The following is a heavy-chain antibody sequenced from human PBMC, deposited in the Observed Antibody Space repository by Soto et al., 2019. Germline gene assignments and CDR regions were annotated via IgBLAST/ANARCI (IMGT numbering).Heavy chain of an antibody. D-gene: IGHD5-18*01. V-gene: IGHV3-33*01. J-gene: IGHJ4*02. CDR1: GFTFNTYG. CDR3: ARARGYTYGPPTY. Sequence: GGSLRLSCAASGFTFNTYGMHWVRQAPGKGLEWVAVIWYDGSLKYYADSVKGRFTVSRDNSKNTLYLQINSLRAEDTAVYYCARARGYTYGPPTYWGQGTLVTVSS. CDR2: IWYDGSLK.